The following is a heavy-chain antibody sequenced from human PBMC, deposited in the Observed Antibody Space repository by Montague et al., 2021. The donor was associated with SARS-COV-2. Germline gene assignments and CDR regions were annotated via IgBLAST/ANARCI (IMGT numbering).Heavy chain of an antibody. J-gene: IGHJ4*02. V-gene: IGHV4-59*01. D-gene: IGHD5-24*01. CDR1: GGSISGYY. Sequence: SETLSLTCTVSGGSISGYYWSWIRQPPGKGLEWIGEINYSGSTNYNPSLKSRVTISVDTSKNQFSLKLSSVTAADTAVYYCARVFPRWLQFDPYFDYWGQGTLVTVSS. CDR3: ARVFPRWLQFDPYFDY. CDR2: INYSGST.